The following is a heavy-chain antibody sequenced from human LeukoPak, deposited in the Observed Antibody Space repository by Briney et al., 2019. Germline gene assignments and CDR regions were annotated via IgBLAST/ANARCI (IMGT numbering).Heavy chain of an antibody. V-gene: IGHV3-30*18. CDR1: GFTFSSYG. Sequence: GGSLRLSCAASGFTFSSYGMHWVRQAPGKGLEWVAVISYDGSNKHYADSVKGRFTISRDNSKNTLYLQMNSLRAEDTAVYYCAKTTMYCSGGSCYNWFDPWGQGTLVTVSS. CDR2: ISYDGSNK. J-gene: IGHJ5*02. CDR3: AKTTMYCSGGSCYNWFDP. D-gene: IGHD2-15*01.